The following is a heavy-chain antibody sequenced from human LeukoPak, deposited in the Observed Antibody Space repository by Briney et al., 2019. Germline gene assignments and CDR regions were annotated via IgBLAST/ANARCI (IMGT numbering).Heavy chain of an antibody. Sequence: SETLSLTCTVSGGSISSYYWSWIRQPPGKGLEWIGSIYYSGSTYYNPSLKSRVTISVDTSKNQFSLKLSSVTAADTAVYYCASPLGGHSSSWYNWGQGTLVTVSS. CDR1: GGSISSYY. CDR2: IYYSGST. D-gene: IGHD6-13*01. CDR3: ASPLGGHSSSWYN. V-gene: IGHV4-39*01. J-gene: IGHJ4*02.